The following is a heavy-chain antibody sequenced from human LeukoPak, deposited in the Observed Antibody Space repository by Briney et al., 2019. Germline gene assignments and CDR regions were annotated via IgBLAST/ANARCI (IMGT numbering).Heavy chain of an antibody. CDR2: IWYDGSNK. D-gene: IGHD2-21*02. V-gene: IGHV3-33*08. J-gene: IGHJ4*02. Sequence: PGGSLRLSCVASGFTFSSYGMHWVRKAPGKGLEWVAVIWYDGSNKYYADSVKGRFTISRDNSKNTLYLQMNSLRAEDTAVYYCASAYCGGDCLIDYWGQGTLVTVSS. CDR1: GFTFSSYG. CDR3: ASAYCGGDCLIDY.